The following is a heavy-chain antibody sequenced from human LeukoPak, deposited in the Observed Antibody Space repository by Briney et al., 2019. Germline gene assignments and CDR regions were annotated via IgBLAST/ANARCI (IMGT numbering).Heavy chain of an antibody. Sequence: GGSLRLSCAASGFTFSSYGMHWVRQAPGKGLEWVAVISYDGSNKYYADTVKGRFTISRDNSKNTLYLQMNSLRAEDTAVYYCAKDSLVYYDFWSGYLDYWGQGTLVTVST. J-gene: IGHJ4*02. CDR2: ISYDGSNK. CDR1: GFTFSSYG. CDR3: AKDSLVYYDFWSGYLDY. D-gene: IGHD3-3*01. V-gene: IGHV3-30*18.